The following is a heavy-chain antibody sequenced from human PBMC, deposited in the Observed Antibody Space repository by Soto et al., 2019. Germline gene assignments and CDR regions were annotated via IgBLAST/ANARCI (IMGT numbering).Heavy chain of an antibody. V-gene: IGHV1-18*01. CDR3: GREDDYGGSFDY. Sequence: ASVKVSCTASGYTFTSYGISWVRQAPGQGLEWMGWISAYNGNTNYAQKLQGRVTMTTDTSTSTAYMELRSLRSGDTAVYYCGREDDYGGSFDYWGQGTLVTVSS. CDR2: ISAYNGNT. CDR1: GYTFTSYG. J-gene: IGHJ4*02. D-gene: IGHD4-17*01.